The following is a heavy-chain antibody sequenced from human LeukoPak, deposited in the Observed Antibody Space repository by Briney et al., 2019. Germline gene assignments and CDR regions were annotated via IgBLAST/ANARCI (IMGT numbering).Heavy chain of an antibody. J-gene: IGHJ4*02. CDR2: INPNSGGT. CDR1: GYIFIDYY. Sequence: ASVKVSCKTSGYIFIDYYIQWVRQAPGQGLEWMGWINPNSGGTDHAQKFQGKVTMTRDTSISTAYMESTRLRSDDTAIYYCARRALGTYSPIDYWGQGTLVTVSS. D-gene: IGHD3-10*01. CDR3: ARRALGTYSPIDY. V-gene: IGHV1-2*02.